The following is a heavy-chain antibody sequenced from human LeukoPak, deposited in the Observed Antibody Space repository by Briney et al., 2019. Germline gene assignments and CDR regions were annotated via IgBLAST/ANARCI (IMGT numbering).Heavy chain of an antibody. Sequence: GGSLRLSCAASGFTFSSYAMHWVRQAPGKGLEWVAVISYDGSNKYYADSVKGRFTISRDNSKNTLYLQMNSLRAEDTAVYYCARAPGYSDYDFYYGMDVWGQGTTVTVSS. CDR2: ISYDGSNK. D-gene: IGHD5-12*01. CDR3: ARAPGYSDYDFYYGMDV. J-gene: IGHJ6*02. CDR1: GFTFSSYA. V-gene: IGHV3-30*04.